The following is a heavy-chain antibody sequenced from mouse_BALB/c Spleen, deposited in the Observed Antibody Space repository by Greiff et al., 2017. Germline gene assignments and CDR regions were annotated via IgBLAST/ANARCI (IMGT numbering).Heavy chain of an antibody. D-gene: IGHD4-1*01. J-gene: IGHJ2*01. CDR3: ARGNWNYFDY. V-gene: IGHV5-4*02. CDR2: ISDGGSYT. CDR1: GFTFSDYY. Sequence: EVHLVESGGGLVKPGGSLKLSCAASGFTFSDYYMYWVRQTPEKRLEWVATISDGGSYTYYPDSVKGRFTISRDNAKNNLYLQMSSLKSEDTAMYYCARGNWNYFDYWGQGTTLTVSS.